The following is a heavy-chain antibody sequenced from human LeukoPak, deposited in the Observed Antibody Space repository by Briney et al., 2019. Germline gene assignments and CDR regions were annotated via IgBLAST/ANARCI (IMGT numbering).Heavy chain of an antibody. CDR1: GFTFSSYG. CDR2: IRYDGSNK. CDR3: AKDYYDSSGASF. Sequence: GGSLRLSCAASGFTFSSYGMQWVRQAPGKGLEWVGFIRYDGSNKYYADSVKGRFTISRDNSKNTLYLQMNSLRAEDTAVYYCAKDYYDSSGASFWGQGTLVTVSS. D-gene: IGHD3-22*01. J-gene: IGHJ4*02. V-gene: IGHV3-30*02.